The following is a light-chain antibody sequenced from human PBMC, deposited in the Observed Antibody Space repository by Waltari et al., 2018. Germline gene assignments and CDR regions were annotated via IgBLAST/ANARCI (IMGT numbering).Light chain of an antibody. CDR3: QSLDMSLSGGVV. V-gene: IGLV1-40*01. CDR1: RSTLCSVPY. J-gene: IGLJ2*01. CDR2: GNN. Sequence: SVLPPPPSVSGAPVPRIPLSFPAPRSTLCSVPYLHWSRVFPGAAPKVLLYGNNNRPSGVPDRFSGSKSATSASLAITGLQAEDAADYYCQSLDMSLSGGVVFGGGTKVTVL.